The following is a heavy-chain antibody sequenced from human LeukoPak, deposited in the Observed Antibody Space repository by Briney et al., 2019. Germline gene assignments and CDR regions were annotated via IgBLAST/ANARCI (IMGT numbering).Heavy chain of an antibody. Sequence: GASVQVSCQASGYTFTSYYMHWVRQAPGQGLEWMGTINPSGGSRSYAQKFQGRVTMTRDTSTSTVYMELSSLRSEDTAAYFCARDACSSTICQAGGNWFDPWGQGTLVIVS. D-gene: IGHD2-2*01. CDR2: INPSGGSR. V-gene: IGHV1-46*01. J-gene: IGHJ5*02. CDR3: ARDACSSTICQAGGNWFDP. CDR1: GYTFTSYY.